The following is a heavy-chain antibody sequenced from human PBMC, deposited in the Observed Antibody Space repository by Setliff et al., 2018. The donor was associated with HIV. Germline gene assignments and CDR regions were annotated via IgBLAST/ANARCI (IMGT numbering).Heavy chain of an antibody. CDR1: GGPLSGHY. CDR3: ARESWSAAGENSFDN. V-gene: IGHV4-34*01. J-gene: IGHJ4*02. Sequence: SETLSLTCAVYGGPLSGHYWSWIRQPPGQGLEWIGETSHSGKTNYNPSLKSRVTISVDTSKNEFSLRLTSVTAADTAIYFCARESWSAAGENSFDNWGQGTLVTVSS. CDR2: TSHSGKT. D-gene: IGHD6-13*01.